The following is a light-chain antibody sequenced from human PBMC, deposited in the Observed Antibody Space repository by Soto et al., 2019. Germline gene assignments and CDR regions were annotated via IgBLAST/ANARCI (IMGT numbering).Light chain of an antibody. V-gene: IGKV1-39*01. CDR3: KQYNNWPWT. CDR2: AAS. J-gene: IGKJ1*01. Sequence: DIQMTQSPSSLSASVGDRVTITCRASQSISSYLNWYQQKPGKAHKLLIYAASSLQGGVQSRFSGSGSGTDFTLTISSLQSEDFAVYYCKQYNNWPWTFGQGTKVDIK. CDR1: QSISSY.